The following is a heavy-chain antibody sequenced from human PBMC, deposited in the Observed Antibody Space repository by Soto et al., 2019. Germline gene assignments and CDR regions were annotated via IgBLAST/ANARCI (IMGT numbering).Heavy chain of an antibody. Sequence: PAETLSLTCAVYGGSWGGQYWSWIRQPPGKGLEWIGEINHSGSITYNPSLESRVTISVDTSKNQFSLKLSSVTAADTAVYYCAGYCSGGSCYFPKIDYWGQGTLVTVS. D-gene: IGHD2-15*01. CDR2: INHSGSI. CDR3: AGYCSGGSCYFPKIDY. V-gene: IGHV4-34*09. J-gene: IGHJ4*02. CDR1: GGSWGGQY.